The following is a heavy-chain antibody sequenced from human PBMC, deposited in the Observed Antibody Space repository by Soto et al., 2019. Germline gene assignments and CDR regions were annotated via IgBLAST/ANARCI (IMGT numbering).Heavy chain of an antibody. V-gene: IGHV1-3*01. Sequence: QVQLVQSGAEVKKPGASVKVSCKASGYTFTSYAMHWVRQAPGQRLEWMGWINAGNGNTKYSKKFQGRVTITRDTSASRAYMELSSLRSEDTAVYYCARGYGRPSDWFDPWGQGTLVSVSS. D-gene: IGHD4-17*01. J-gene: IGHJ5*02. CDR3: ARGYGRPSDWFDP. CDR2: INAGNGNT. CDR1: GYTFTSYA.